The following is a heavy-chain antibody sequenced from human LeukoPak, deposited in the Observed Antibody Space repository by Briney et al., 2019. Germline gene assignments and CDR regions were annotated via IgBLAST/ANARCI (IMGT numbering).Heavy chain of an antibody. Sequence: GGSLRLSCAASGFNFSNYGMHWVRQAPGKGLEWVAVIWYDGSNKYYADSVKGRFTISRDNSKDTLYLQMNSLRAEDTAVYYCARDAPENYDFWSGYFYYYYYGMDVWGQGTTVTVSS. CDR3: ARDAPENYDFWSGYFYYYYYGMDV. V-gene: IGHV3-33*01. CDR1: GFNFSNYG. J-gene: IGHJ6*02. D-gene: IGHD3-3*01. CDR2: IWYDGSNK.